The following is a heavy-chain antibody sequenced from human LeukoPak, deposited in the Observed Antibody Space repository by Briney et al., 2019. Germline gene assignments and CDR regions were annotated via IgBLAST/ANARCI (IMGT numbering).Heavy chain of an antibody. CDR2: IYPGDSDT. CDR3: ARVLSSQLVRGNDAFDI. V-gene: IGHV5-51*01. D-gene: IGHD6-13*01. J-gene: IGHJ3*02. Sequence: GESLKISCKGSGYSFTSYWIGWVRQMPGKGLEWMGIIYPGDSDTRYSPSFQGQVTISADKSISTAYLQWSSLKASDTAMYYCARVLSSQLVRGNDAFDIWGQGTMVTVSS. CDR1: GYSFTSYW.